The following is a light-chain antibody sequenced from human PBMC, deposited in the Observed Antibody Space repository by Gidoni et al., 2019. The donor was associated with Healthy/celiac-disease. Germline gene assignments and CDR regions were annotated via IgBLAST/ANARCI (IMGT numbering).Light chain of an antibody. CDR1: QDISNY. V-gene: IGKV1-33*01. CDR3: QQYDNLPPEFT. J-gene: IGKJ3*01. CDR2: DAS. Sequence: DIQMTQSPSSLSASVGDRVTITCQASQDISNYLIWYQQKPGKAPKLLIYDASNLETGVPSRFSGSGSGTDFTFTISSLQPEDIATYYCQQYDNLPPEFTFGPGTKVDIK.